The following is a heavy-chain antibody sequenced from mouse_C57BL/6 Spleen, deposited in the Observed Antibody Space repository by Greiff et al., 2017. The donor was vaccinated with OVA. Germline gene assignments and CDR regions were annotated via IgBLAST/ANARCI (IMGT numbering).Heavy chain of an antibody. CDR1: GYSITSGYY. CDR2: ISYDGSN. Sequence: EVQLVESGPGLVKPSQSLSLTCSVTGYSITSGYYWNWIRQFPGNKLEWMGYISYDGSNNYNPSLKNRISITRDTSKNQFFLKLNSVTTEDTATYYCARVGSNYLPYWYFDVWGTGTTVTVSS. CDR3: ARVGSNYLPYWYFDV. D-gene: IGHD2-5*01. V-gene: IGHV3-6*01. J-gene: IGHJ1*03.